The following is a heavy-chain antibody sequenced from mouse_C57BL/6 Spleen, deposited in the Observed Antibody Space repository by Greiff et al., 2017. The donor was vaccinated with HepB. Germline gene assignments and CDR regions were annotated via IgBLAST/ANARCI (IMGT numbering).Heavy chain of an antibody. CDR2: INPNNGGT. CDR1: GYTFTDYN. CDR3: ARERYWYFDV. V-gene: IGHV1-18*01. J-gene: IGHJ1*03. Sequence: VHVKQSGPELVKPGASVKIPCKASGYTFTDYNMDWVKQSHGKSLEWIGDINPNNGGTIYNQKFKGKATLTVDKSSSTAYMELRSLTSEDTAVYYCARERYWYFDVWGTGTTVTVSS.